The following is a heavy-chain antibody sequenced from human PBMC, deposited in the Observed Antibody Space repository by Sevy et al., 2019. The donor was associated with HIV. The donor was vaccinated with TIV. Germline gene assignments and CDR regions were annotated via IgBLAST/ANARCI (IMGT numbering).Heavy chain of an antibody. V-gene: IGHV3-72*01. J-gene: IGHJ4*02. Sequence: GGSLRLSCAASGFTFSDHYMEWVRQAPGKGLEWVGRTRNKADSYTTEYAAAVKGRFTITRDDSKNSLYLQMKSLKTGDTAVDYCATHAGIAAAGSVFDYWGQGSLVTVSS. CDR3: ATHAGIAAAGSVFDY. CDR2: TRNKADSYTT. D-gene: IGHD6-13*01. CDR1: GFTFSDHY.